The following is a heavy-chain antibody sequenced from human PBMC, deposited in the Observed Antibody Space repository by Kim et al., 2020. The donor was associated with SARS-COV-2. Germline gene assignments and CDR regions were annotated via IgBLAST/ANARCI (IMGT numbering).Heavy chain of an antibody. CDR1: GFTFSSYG. J-gene: IGHJ6*02. CDR3: ATLATMVRVNYYYYGMDV. D-gene: IGHD3-10*01. Sequence: GGSLRLSCAASGFTFSSYGMHWVRQAPGKGLEWVAVIWYDGSNKYYADSVKGRFTISRDNSKNTLYLQMNSLRAEDTAVYYCATLATMVRVNYYYYGMDVWGQGTTVTVSS. CDR2: IWYDGSNK. V-gene: IGHV3-33*01.